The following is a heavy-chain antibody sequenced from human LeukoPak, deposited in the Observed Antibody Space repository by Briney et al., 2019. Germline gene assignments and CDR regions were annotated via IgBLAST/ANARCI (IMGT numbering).Heavy chain of an antibody. J-gene: IGHJ4*02. CDR2: ISWNSGSI. V-gene: IGHV3-9*01. Sequence: GGSLRLSCAASGFTFDDYAMHWVRQAPGKGLEWVSGISWNSGSIGYADSVKGRFTISRDNAMHSLYLQMNSLRAEDTALYYCAKDSGRARLRDFDCWGQGTLVTVSS. CDR3: AKDSGRARLRDFDC. D-gene: IGHD1-26*01. CDR1: GFTFDDYA.